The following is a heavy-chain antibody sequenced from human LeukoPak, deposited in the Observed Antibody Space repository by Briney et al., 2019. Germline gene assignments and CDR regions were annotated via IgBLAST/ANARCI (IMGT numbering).Heavy chain of an antibody. J-gene: IGHJ4*02. CDR3: ARGGGKGSLDY. CDR1: GFTFSSST. Sequence: GGSLRLSCAASGFTFSSSTMNWVRQAPGKVLEWVANIKQDGRDKEYVASMKGRFTISRDNIKNSVYLQMNSLRGEDTAVYYCARGGGKGSLDYWGQGILITVSS. V-gene: IGHV3-7*01. CDR2: IKQDGRDK.